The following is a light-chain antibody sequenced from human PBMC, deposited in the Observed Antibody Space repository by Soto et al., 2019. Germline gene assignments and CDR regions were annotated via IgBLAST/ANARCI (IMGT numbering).Light chain of an antibody. J-gene: IGLJ2*01. CDR3: QSADNSGVV. CDR2: KDT. Sequence: SYELTQTPSVSVSPGQTATITCSGDELPKQFVFWYQQKPGQARVLVIQKDTERPSGIPERFSGSTSGTLVTLTISGVQAEDEADYYCQSADNSGVVFGGGTKLTVL. V-gene: IGLV3-25*02. CDR1: ELPKQF.